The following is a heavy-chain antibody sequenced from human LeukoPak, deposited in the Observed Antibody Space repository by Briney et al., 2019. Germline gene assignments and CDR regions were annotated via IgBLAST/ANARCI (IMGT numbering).Heavy chain of an antibody. D-gene: IGHD6-19*01. Sequence: SETLSLTCTVSGGSISTSNYYWGWVRQPPGRGLEWIGNIFYSGSTYYSPSLKSRVTISLNTSRNQFSLKLTSVTATDTAVYYCARDKAGLDYWGQGTLVTVSS. CDR2: IFYSGST. CDR1: GGSISTSNYY. CDR3: ARDKAGLDY. V-gene: IGHV4-39*07. J-gene: IGHJ4*02.